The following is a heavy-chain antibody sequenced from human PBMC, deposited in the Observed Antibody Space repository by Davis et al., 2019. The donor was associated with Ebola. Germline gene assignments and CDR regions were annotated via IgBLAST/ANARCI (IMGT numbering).Heavy chain of an antibody. J-gene: IGHJ5*02. CDR3: ARGYSSWFDP. Sequence: MPSETLSLTCAVYGGSFSGYYWSWIRQPPGKGLEWIGETNHSGSTNYNPSLKSRVTISVDTSKNQFSLKLSSVTAADTAVYYCARGYSSWFDPWGQGTLVTVSS. V-gene: IGHV4-34*01. D-gene: IGHD5-18*01. CDR2: TNHSGST. CDR1: GGSFSGYY.